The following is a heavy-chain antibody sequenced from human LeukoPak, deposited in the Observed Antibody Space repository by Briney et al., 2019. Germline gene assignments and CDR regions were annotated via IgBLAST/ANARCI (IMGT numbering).Heavy chain of an antibody. CDR1: GFTFSSYG. D-gene: IGHD3-10*01. Sequence: PGGSLRLSCAASGFTFSSYGMHWVRQAPGKGLEWVAVIWYDGSNKYYADSVKGRFTISRDNSKNTLYLQMNSLRAEDTAVYYCARDLRHQWFGELLGYYYGMDVWGKGTTVTVSS. CDR2: IWYDGSNK. J-gene: IGHJ6*04. V-gene: IGHV3-33*01. CDR3: ARDLRHQWFGELLGYYYGMDV.